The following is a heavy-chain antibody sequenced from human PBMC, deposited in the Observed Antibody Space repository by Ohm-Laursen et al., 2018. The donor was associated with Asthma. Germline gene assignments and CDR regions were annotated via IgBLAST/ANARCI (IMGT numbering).Heavy chain of an antibody. CDR2: ISNNGGST. V-gene: IGHV3-64*04. Sequence: GSLRLSCAATGFTFSSYAMHWVRQAPGKGLEHVSAISNNGGSTYYADSVKGRFTISRDNSKNTLYLQMNSLRAEDTAVYYCAKSSRVAVAGTLDYWGQGTLVTVSS. CDR3: AKSSRVAVAGTLDY. CDR1: GFTFSSYA. D-gene: IGHD6-19*01. J-gene: IGHJ4*02.